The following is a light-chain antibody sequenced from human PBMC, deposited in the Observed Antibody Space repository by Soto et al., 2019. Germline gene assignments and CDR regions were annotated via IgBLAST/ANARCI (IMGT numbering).Light chain of an antibody. J-gene: IGKJ1*01. Sequence: EIMFTQSPATRSLSPGERATLSCRDSQSVRSYLAWYRQKPGQAPRLLICDATDRETGIRARFSGSGSETECTRTISSLQPEDFAVDYCQQRSSSPWTFGQGTKVDIK. V-gene: IGKV3-11*01. CDR1: QSVRSY. CDR3: QQRSSSPWT. CDR2: DAT.